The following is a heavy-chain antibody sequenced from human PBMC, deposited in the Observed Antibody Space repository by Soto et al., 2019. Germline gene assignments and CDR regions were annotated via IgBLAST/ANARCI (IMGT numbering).Heavy chain of an antibody. Sequence: QVQLVESGGGLVKPGGSLRLSCAASGFTFSDYYISWIRQAPGKGLEWVSYISSSGSTIYYADSVKGRFTISRDNAKNSLYLQMNSLRAEDTAVYNCARGLSCISTSGHVGPVDVWGQGTTVTVSS. CDR2: ISSSGSTI. CDR1: GFTFSDYY. J-gene: IGHJ6*02. V-gene: IGHV3-11*01. D-gene: IGHD2-2*01. CDR3: ARGLSCISTSGHVGPVDV.